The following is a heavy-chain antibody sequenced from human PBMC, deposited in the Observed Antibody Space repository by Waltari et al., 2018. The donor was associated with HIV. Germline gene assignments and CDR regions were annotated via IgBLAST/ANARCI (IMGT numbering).Heavy chain of an antibody. CDR3: ARRDDGLRFNYNGNWFDP. CDR2: INHSGVT. V-gene: IGHV4-34*01. D-gene: IGHD1-1*01. J-gene: IGHJ5*02. Sequence: LQQLGTKPLTPSETPSHNCAVYVASFRGCHCLWFGTCSGQGLEWIGDINHSGVTNYNPSLKSRVAISADASKNQFSLSLSSVTAADTAVYYCARRDDGLRFNYNGNWFDPWGQGTLVTVS. CDR1: VASFRGCH.